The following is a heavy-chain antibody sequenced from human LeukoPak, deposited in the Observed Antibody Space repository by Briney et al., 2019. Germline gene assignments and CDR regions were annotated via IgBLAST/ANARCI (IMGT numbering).Heavy chain of an antibody. CDR2: ITTSGSTT. CDR1: GFTFSNYE. J-gene: IGHJ6*03. Sequence: GGSLRLSCAASGFTFSNYEMNWVRQAPGKGLEGVSYITTSGSTTYYADSVKGRFTISRDNAKNSLYLQMNSLRSEDTGVYYCARWQNYYYYMDVWGKGTTVTVSS. CDR3: ARWQNYYYYMDV. V-gene: IGHV3-48*03.